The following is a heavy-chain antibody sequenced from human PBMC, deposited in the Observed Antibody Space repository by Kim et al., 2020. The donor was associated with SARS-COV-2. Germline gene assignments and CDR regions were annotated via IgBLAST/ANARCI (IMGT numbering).Heavy chain of an antibody. Sequence: SETLSLTCAVYGGSFSGYYWSWIRQPPGKGLEWIGEINHSGSTNYNPSLKSRVTISVDTSKNQFSLKLSSVTAADTAVYYCARGERGYYGMDVWGQGTTVTVSS. CDR3: ARGERGYYGMDV. CDR2: INHSGST. V-gene: IGHV4-34*01. D-gene: IGHD1-1*01. J-gene: IGHJ6*02. CDR1: GGSFSGYY.